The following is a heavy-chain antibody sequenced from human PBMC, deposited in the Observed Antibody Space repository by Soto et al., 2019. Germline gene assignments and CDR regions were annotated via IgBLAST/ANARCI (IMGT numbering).Heavy chain of an antibody. D-gene: IGHD3-9*01. CDR3: AKAPTLRGDWLLLGYYFDY. Sequence: PGGSLRLSCAASGFTFSSYAMSWVRQAPGKGLEWVSAISGSGGSTYYADSVKGRFTISRDNSKNTLYLQMNSLRAEDTAVYYCAKAPTLRGDWLLLGYYFDYWGQGTLVTVSS. CDR1: GFTFSSYA. J-gene: IGHJ4*02. V-gene: IGHV3-23*01. CDR2: ISGSGGST.